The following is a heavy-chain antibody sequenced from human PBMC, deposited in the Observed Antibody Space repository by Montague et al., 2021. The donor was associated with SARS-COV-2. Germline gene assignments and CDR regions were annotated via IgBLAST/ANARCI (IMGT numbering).Heavy chain of an antibody. J-gene: IGHJ4*02. Sequence: TLSLTRIVSGGSISSGGYYWSWIRQHPGKGLEWIGYIYYSGSTYHNPSLKSRLSISLDTSKNHFSLRLSSVTAADTAVYYCARSESPSYSSSPFDYWGQGTLVTVSS. CDR3: ARSESPSYSSSPFDY. CDR1: GGSISSGGYY. V-gene: IGHV4-31*03. D-gene: IGHD6-13*01. CDR2: IYYSGST.